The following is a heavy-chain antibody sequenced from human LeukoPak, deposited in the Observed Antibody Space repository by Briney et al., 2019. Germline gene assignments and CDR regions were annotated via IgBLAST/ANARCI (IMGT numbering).Heavy chain of an antibody. CDR1: GFTFSSYA. CDR2: ISGSGGST. D-gene: IGHD5-12*01. Sequence: GGSLRLSCAASGFTFSSYAMSWVRQAPGKGLEWVSAISGSGGSTYYADSVKGRFTISRDNSKNTLYLQMNSLRAEDTAGYYCAKFRAGGYDYFDYWGQGTLVTVSS. CDR3: AKFRAGGYDYFDY. V-gene: IGHV3-23*01. J-gene: IGHJ4*02.